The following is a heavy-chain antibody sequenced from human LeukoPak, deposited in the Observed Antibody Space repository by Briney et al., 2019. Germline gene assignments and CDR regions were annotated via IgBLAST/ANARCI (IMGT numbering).Heavy chain of an antibody. CDR2: IGSSSSYI. Sequence: GGSLRLSCAASGFTFSSYSMNWVRQAPGKGLEWVSSIGSSSSYIYYADSVKGRFTISRDNAKNSLYLQMNSLRAEDTAVYYCASLHCSGGSCYYFDYWGQGTLVTVSS. J-gene: IGHJ4*02. V-gene: IGHV3-21*01. CDR1: GFTFSSYS. D-gene: IGHD2-15*01. CDR3: ASLHCSGGSCYYFDY.